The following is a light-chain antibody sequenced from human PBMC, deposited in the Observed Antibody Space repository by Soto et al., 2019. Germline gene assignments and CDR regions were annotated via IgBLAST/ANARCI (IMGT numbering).Light chain of an antibody. CDR3: LQHYFYSWT. Sequence: DIQMTQSPSSLSASVGDRVTITCRASQHIGIDLGWYQQKPGKAPQRLIYHTSYLQSGVPSRFSGRGFGTEFTLTINDLQPEDVATYYCLQHYFYSWTFGQGTKLDIK. J-gene: IGKJ1*01. CDR1: QHIGID. V-gene: IGKV1-17*02. CDR2: HTS.